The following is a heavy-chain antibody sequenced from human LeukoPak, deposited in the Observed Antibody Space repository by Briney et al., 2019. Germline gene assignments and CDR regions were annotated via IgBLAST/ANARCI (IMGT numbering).Heavy chain of an antibody. Sequence: SETLSLTCTVSGGSISNYYWSWIRQPPGKGQECIGYIYYSGSTNYNPSLKSRVTISLHTSKNQFSLKLNSVTAADTAVYYCARGVPYGPSYEFFDYWGQGTLVTVSS. CDR2: IYYSGST. CDR1: GGSISNYY. D-gene: IGHD3-10*01. V-gene: IGHV4-59*01. CDR3: ARGVPYGPSYEFFDY. J-gene: IGHJ4*02.